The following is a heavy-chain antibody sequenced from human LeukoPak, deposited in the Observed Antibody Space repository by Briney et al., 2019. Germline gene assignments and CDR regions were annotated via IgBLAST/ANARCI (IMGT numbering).Heavy chain of an antibody. CDR2: ISHRGST. D-gene: IGHD6-19*01. CDR3: ARGRSTGWFLAHYFDN. CDR1: NGSLSSYY. V-gene: IGHV4-34*01. Sequence: PSETLSLTCVVSNGSLSSYYWSWIRQSPEKGLEWIGEISHRGSTNYNPSFQSRVTISVDTSKTHFSLKLTSVSAADTAVYYCARGRSTGWFLAHYFDNWGQGTLVTVSS. J-gene: IGHJ4*02.